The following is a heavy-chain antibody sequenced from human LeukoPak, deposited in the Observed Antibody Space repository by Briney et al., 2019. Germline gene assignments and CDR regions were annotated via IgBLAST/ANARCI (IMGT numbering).Heavy chain of an antibody. CDR2: IYHSGST. CDR3: ARGNGYRLWLHFDL. V-gene: IGHV4-30-2*01. D-gene: IGHD3-10*01. CDR1: GGSISSGGYS. Sequence: PSETLSLTCAVSGGSISSGGYSWSWIRQPPGKGLEWIGYIYHSGSTYYNPSLKSRVTISVDRSKNQFSLKLSSVTAADTAVYYCARGNGYRLWLHFDLWGRGTLVTVSS. J-gene: IGHJ2*01.